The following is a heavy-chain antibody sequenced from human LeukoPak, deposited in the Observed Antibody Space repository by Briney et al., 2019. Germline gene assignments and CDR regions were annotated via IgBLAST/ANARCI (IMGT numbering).Heavy chain of an antibody. CDR3: ARGRAAAEGVLPH. Sequence: PGGSLRLSCAASGFTFSSYAMHWVRQAPGKGLEWVAVISYDGSNKYYADSVKGRFTISRDNSKNTLYLQMNSLRAEDTAVYYCARGRAAAEGVLPHWGQGTLDTVSS. V-gene: IGHV3-30-3*01. D-gene: IGHD6-13*01. CDR2: ISYDGSNK. J-gene: IGHJ4*02. CDR1: GFTFSSYA.